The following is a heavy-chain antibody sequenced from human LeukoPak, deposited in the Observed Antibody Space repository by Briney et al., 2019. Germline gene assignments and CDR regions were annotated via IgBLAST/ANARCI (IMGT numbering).Heavy chain of an antibody. V-gene: IGHV1-8*01. Sequence: ASVKVSCKASGYTFTSYDINWARQATGQGLEWMGWMNPNSGNTGYAQKFQGRVTMTRNTSISTAYMELSSLRSEDTAVYYCATCVLGGDCSGAFDIWGQGTMVTVSS. CDR3: ATCVLGGDCSGAFDI. CDR1: GYTFTSYD. CDR2: MNPNSGNT. J-gene: IGHJ3*02. D-gene: IGHD2-21*02.